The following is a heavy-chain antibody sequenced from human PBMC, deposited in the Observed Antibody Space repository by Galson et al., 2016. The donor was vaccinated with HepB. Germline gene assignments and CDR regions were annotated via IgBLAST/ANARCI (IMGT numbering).Heavy chain of an antibody. D-gene: IGHD3-3*01. CDR1: GYTFTNYE. V-gene: IGHV1-8*01. CDR3: ARERFVPTTAHDAVDI. Sequence: GYTFTNYEINWVRQATGQGLEWMGWMHPNSDNTGYAQKFQGRVTMTRNTSISTAYMELSSLRSGDTGVYYCARERFVPTTAHDAVDIWGLGTLVTVSS. CDR2: MHPNSDNT. J-gene: IGHJ3*02.